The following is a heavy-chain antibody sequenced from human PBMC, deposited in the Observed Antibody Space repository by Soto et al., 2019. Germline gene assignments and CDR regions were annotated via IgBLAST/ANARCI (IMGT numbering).Heavy chain of an antibody. V-gene: IGHV3-23*01. Sequence: GGSLRLSCAASGFAFNIYAMTWVRQAPGKGLEWVSAISSSGGSTYYADSVKGRFTISRDNPKNTLYLQMNSLRAEDSAVYYCAKDKLGYSYLFDYWGQGTLVTVSS. CDR3: AKDKLGYSYLFDY. CDR1: GFAFNIYA. CDR2: ISSSGGST. D-gene: IGHD5-18*01. J-gene: IGHJ4*02.